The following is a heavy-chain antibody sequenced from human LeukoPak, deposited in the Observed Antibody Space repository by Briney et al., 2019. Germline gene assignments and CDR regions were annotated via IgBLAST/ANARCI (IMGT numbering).Heavy chain of an antibody. CDR2: MNPNSGNT. Sequence: ASVKVSCKASGYTFTSYDINWVRQATGHGLEWMGWMNPNSGNTGYAQKFQGRVTMTRNTSISTAYMELSSLRSEDTAVYYCARGLSVRNYDSSGYSYDYWGQGTLVTVSS. D-gene: IGHD3-22*01. CDR3: ARGLSVRNYDSSGYSYDY. V-gene: IGHV1-8*01. CDR1: GYTFTSYD. J-gene: IGHJ4*02.